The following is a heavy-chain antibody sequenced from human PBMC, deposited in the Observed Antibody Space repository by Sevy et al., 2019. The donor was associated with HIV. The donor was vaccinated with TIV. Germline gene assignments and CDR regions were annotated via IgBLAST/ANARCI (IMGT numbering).Heavy chain of an antibody. CDR1: GFTFSSYG. Sequence: GGSLRLSCAASGFTFSSYGMHWVRQAPGKGLEWVAVIWYDGSNKYYADSVKGRFTISRDNSKNTLYLQMNSLRAEDTAVYYCARDLMTSGYCSSTSCFDYYYGMDVWGQGTTVTVSS. V-gene: IGHV3-33*01. CDR2: IWYDGSNK. D-gene: IGHD2-2*01. J-gene: IGHJ6*02. CDR3: ARDLMTSGYCSSTSCFDYYYGMDV.